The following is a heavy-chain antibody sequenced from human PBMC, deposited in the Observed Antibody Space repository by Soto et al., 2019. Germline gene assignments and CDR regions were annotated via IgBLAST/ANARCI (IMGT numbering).Heavy chain of an antibody. J-gene: IGHJ4*02. Sequence: PSETLSLTYAVYGGSFSGYYWSWIRQPPGKGLEWIGEINHSGSTNYNPSLKSRVTISVDTSKNQFSLKLSSVTAADTAVYYCARVGSGDYSYYFDYWGQGTLVTVSS. D-gene: IGHD4-17*01. CDR1: GGSFSGYY. CDR2: INHSGST. CDR3: ARVGSGDYSYYFDY. V-gene: IGHV4-34*01.